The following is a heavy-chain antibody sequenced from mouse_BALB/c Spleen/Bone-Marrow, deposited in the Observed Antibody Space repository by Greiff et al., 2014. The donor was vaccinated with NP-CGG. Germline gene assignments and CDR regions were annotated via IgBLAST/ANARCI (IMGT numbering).Heavy chain of an antibody. CDR1: GYSITSVYV. D-gene: IGHD1-1*01. V-gene: IGHV3-2*02. Sequence: VQLKESGPGLVKPSQSLSLTCTVTGYSITSVYVWNWIRQFPGNKLEWMGYISYSGSTSYNPSLKSRITITRDTSKNQFFLQLNSVTTAAAATYYCARFPYYGSRSFDYWGPGTTLTVSS. J-gene: IGHJ2*01. CDR3: ARFPYYGSRSFDY. CDR2: ISYSGST.